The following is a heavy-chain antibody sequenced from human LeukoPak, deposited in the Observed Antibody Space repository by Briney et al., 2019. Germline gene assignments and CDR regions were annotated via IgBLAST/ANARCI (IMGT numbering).Heavy chain of an antibody. CDR2: INRDGSTT. D-gene: IGHD6-19*01. J-gene: IGHJ3*02. CDR3: ARDRQPVPRDRSGWFDTFDI. V-gene: IGHV3-74*01. CDR1: GFTFSSYS. Sequence: GGSLRLSCAASGFTFSSYSMNWVRQAPGKGLVWVSRINRDGSTTNYADSVKGRLTISRDNAKNTLSLEMNSLRAEDTAVYYCARDRQPVPRDRSGWFDTFDIWGHGTMLTVSS.